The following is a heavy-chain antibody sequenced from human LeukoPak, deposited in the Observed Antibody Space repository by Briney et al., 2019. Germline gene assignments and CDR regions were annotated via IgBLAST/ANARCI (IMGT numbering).Heavy chain of an antibody. D-gene: IGHD6-13*01. CDR3: AREGGKFNMQQPTDY. Sequence: GGSLRLSCAASGFTFSSYAMHWVRQAPGKGLERVAVISYDGSNKYYADSVKGRFTISRDNSKNTLYLQMNSLRAEDTAVYYCAREGGKFNMQQPTDYWGQGTLVTVSS. CDR1: GFTFSSYA. V-gene: IGHV3-30*04. J-gene: IGHJ4*02. CDR2: ISYDGSNK.